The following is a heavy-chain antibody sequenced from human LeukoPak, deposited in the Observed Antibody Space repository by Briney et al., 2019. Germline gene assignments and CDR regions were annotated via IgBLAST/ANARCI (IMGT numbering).Heavy chain of an antibody. CDR1: GFPFSGYA. V-gene: IGHV3-30-3*01. J-gene: IGHJ4*02. Sequence: PGGSLRLSCAASGFPFSGYAIHWVRQAPGKGLEWVAVIPHDGTNKYYADSVKGRFTISRDNSKNTLYLQMNSLRTEDTAVYYCARHRGPSLHSSGYFDYWGQGTLVTVSS. D-gene: IGHD3-22*01. CDR2: IPHDGTNK. CDR3: ARHRGPSLHSSGYFDY.